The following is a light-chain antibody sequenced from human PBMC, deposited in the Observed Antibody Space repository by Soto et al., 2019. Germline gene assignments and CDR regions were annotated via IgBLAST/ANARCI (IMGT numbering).Light chain of an antibody. J-gene: IGLJ3*02. CDR2: SNN. CDR1: SSNIGSTT. CDR3: AAWDDSLDGWV. Sequence: QSVLTQPPSASGTPGQRITISCSGSSSNIGSTTVNWYQQLPGTAPKLLIYSNNQLPSGVPDRFSGSKSGTSASLAISGLQSEDEADYYCAAWDDSLDGWVFGGGTQLTVL. V-gene: IGLV1-44*01.